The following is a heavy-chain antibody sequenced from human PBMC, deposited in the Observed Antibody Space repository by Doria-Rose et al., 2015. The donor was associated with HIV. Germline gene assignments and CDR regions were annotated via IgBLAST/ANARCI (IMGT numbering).Heavy chain of an antibody. D-gene: IGHD3-3*01. J-gene: IGHJ6*03. CDR2: ISWDSGAK. V-gene: IGHV3-9*01. CDR1: GFSFEAYV. Sequence: VQLVQSGGGLVQPGRSLRLSCVGSGFSFEAYVMRWVRLAPWKGLEWVAGISWDSGAKGNADSVEGRFTISRDNAKKSVYLEMRSLRPEDTAFYYCAKAPIIGPKYYFYMDVWGKGTSVTVSS. CDR3: AKAPIIGPKYYFYMDV.